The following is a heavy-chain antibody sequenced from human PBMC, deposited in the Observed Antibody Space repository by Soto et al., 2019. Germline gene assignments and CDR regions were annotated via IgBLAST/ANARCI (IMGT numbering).Heavy chain of an antibody. V-gene: IGHV4-39*01. CDR3: ARHQRSLHPNWNYGYNWFDP. D-gene: IGHD1-7*01. CDR2: IYYSGST. CDR1: GGSISSSSYY. J-gene: IGHJ5*02. Sequence: SETLSLTCTVAGGSISSSSYYWGWIRQPPGKGLEWIGSIYYSGSTYYNPSLKSRVTISVDTSKNQFSLKLSSVTAADTAVYYCARHQRSLHPNWNYGYNWFDPWGQGTLVTVSS.